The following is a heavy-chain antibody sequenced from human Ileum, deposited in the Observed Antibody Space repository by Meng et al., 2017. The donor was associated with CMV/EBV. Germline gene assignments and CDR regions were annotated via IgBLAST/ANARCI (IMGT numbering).Heavy chain of an antibody. J-gene: IGHJ4*02. CDR2: IDTNTGNP. V-gene: IGHV7-4-1*02. CDR3: ARDGLSGRYFDY. CDR1: GYTFTSNN. D-gene: IGHD1-26*01. Sequence: CKSSGYTFTSNNIIWVRQAPGQGPEWMGWIDTNTGNPTYAQGFTGRLVFSLDTSVNTAYLQISSLKAEDTAVYYCARDGLSGRYFDYWGQGTLVTVSS.